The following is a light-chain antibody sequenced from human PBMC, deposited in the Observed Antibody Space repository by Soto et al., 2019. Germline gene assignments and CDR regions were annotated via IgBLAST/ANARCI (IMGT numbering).Light chain of an antibody. CDR2: GAS. J-gene: IGKJ1*01. CDR3: QQYNNRRT. CDR1: QSVSSN. Sequence: EIVITQSPATLSVSPGERATLSCRASQSVSSNLAWYQQKPGQAPRLLIYGASTRATGIPARFSGSGSGTEFTLTISXLQSEDFAVYYCQQYNNRRTFGQGTKVDIK. V-gene: IGKV3-15*01.